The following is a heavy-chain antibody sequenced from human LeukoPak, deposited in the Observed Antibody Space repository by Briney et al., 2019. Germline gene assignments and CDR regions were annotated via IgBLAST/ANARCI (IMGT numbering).Heavy chain of an antibody. J-gene: IGHJ5*02. CDR2: IYTSGST. CDR1: GGSISSGSYY. V-gene: IGHV4-61*02. CDR3: AKARGCTSCQNWFDP. D-gene: IGHD2-2*01. Sequence: PSETLSLTCTVSGGSISSGSYYWSWIRQPAGKGLEWIGRIYTSGSTNYNPSLKSRVTISLDTSKNQSSLKLSSVTAADTAVYYCAKARGCTSCQNWFDPWGQGTLVTVPS.